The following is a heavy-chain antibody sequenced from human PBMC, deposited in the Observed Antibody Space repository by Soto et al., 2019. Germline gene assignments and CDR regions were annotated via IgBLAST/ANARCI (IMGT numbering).Heavy chain of an antibody. J-gene: IGHJ4*02. CDR3: ARGNGGSGWSSYFDY. Sequence: GGSLRLSCAASGFTFSSYSMNWVRQAPGKGLEWVSYISSSSSTIYYADSVKGRFTISRDNAKNSLYLQMNSLRAEDTAVYYCARGNGGSGWSSYFDYWGQGTLVTVSS. V-gene: IGHV3-48*01. CDR2: ISSSSSTI. CDR1: GFTFSSYS. D-gene: IGHD6-19*01.